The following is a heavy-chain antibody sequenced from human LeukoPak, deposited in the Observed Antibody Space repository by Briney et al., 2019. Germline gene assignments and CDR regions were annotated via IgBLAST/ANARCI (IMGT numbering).Heavy chain of an antibody. CDR1: GGSISSYY. CDR2: IYYSGTT. D-gene: IGHD6-13*01. CDR3: ARGVYTAAAQYGY. J-gene: IGHJ4*02. Sequence: SETLSLTCTVSGGSISSYYWSWIRQPPVKGLEWIGYIYYSGTTNYNPSLKSRVTISVDTSKDQFSLKLSSVTAADTAVYYCARGVYTAAAQYGYWGQGTLVTVSS. V-gene: IGHV4-59*01.